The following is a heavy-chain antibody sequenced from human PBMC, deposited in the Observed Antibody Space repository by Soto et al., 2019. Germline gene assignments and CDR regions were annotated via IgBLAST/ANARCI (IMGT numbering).Heavy chain of an antibody. CDR2: IFYTGST. CDR1: GGSITSYY. J-gene: IGHJ2*01. V-gene: IGHV4-59*01. CDR3: ARDPRTLVRGWYFAL. D-gene: IGHD3-10*01. Sequence: QVQLQESGPGLVKPSETLSLTCTVSGGSITSYYWTWIRQPPGKGLDWIGHIFYTGSTNYNPSLQSRVTMSLDTSKNQFSLKLSSVTAADTAVYYCARDPRTLVRGWYFALWCRGALVTVSS.